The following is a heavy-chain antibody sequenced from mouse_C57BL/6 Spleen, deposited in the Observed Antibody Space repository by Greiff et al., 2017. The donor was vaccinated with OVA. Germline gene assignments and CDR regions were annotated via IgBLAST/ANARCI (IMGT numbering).Heavy chain of an antibody. CDR3: ASLIYYDYARYFDV. D-gene: IGHD2-4*01. Sequence: QVQLKQSGAELMKPGASVKLSCKATGYTFTGYWIEWVKQRPGHGLEGMGEILPGSGSTKKNEKVKGKGRFTADTSSNTAYMQLSRLTTEDSAIYYCASLIYYDYARYFDVWGTGTTVTVSS. J-gene: IGHJ1*03. CDR1: GYTFTGYW. CDR2: ILPGSGST. V-gene: IGHV1-9*01.